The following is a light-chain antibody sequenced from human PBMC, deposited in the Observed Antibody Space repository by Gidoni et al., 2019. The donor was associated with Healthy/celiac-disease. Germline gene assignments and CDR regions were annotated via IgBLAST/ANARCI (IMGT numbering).Light chain of an antibody. V-gene: IGKV3-15*01. CDR2: GAS. Sequence: EIEMTQSPATLSVSPGERDTLSCRASQSVSSNLAWYQHKPGQAPRLLIYGASTRATGIPARFSGSGSGPEFTLTISSLQSEDFAVYYCQQYDNWPPLTFGGGTKVEI. CDR1: QSVSSN. J-gene: IGKJ4*01. CDR3: QQYDNWPPLT.